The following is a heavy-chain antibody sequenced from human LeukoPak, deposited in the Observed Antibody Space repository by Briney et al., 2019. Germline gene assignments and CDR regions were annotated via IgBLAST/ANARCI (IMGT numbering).Heavy chain of an antibody. CDR3: ARASVIAAAGMARDY. CDR1: GYTFTSYG. CDR2: IGAYNGNT. J-gene: IGHJ4*02. V-gene: IGHV1-18*01. Sequence: ASVKVSCKASGYTFTSYGISWVRQAPGQGLEWMGWIGAYNGNTNYAQKLQGRVTMTTDTSTSTAYMELRSLRSDDTAVYYCARASVIAAAGMARDYWGQGTLVTVSS. D-gene: IGHD6-13*01.